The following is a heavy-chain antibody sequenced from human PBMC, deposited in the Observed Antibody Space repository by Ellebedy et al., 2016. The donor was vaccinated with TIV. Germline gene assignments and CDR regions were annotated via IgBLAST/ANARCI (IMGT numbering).Heavy chain of an antibody. CDR3: ARGLVGAPYYFDQ. J-gene: IGHJ4*02. CDR2: IFYSGST. CDR1: GDSVSGYY. Sequence: SETLSLTCTVSGDSVSGYYWSWIRQFPGRGLEWIGYIFYSGSTNYNPSLKSRVTMSVDTSKNQFSLKLTSVTAADTAVYYCARGLVGAPYYFDQWGQGTLVTVSS. D-gene: IGHD1-26*01. V-gene: IGHV4-59*08.